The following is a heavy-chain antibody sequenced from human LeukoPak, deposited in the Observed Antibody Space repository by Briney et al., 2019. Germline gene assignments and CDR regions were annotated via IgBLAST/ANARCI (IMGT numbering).Heavy chain of an antibody. D-gene: IGHD3/OR15-3a*01. V-gene: IGHV3-21*04. CDR1: EFTFSSYT. CDR2: ISSSSYI. J-gene: IGHJ6*03. Sequence: GGSLRLSCAASEFTFSSYTMNWVRQAPGKGLEWVSSISSSSYIYYADSVKGRFTISRDNSKNTLYLQMNSLRAEDTAVYYCAKDFSGLIYHYYYMDVWGKGTTVTVSS. CDR3: AKDFSGLIYHYYYMDV.